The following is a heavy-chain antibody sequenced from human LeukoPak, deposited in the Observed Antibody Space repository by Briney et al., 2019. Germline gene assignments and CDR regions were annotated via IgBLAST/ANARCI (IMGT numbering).Heavy chain of an antibody. CDR1: GYTFTSYG. V-gene: IGHV1-46*01. J-gene: IGHJ4*02. D-gene: IGHD3-9*01. CDR3: ARDLGYYDILTGYYGRAYYFDY. Sequence: ASVKVSCKASGYTFTSYGISWVRQAPGQGLEWMGIINPSGGSTSYAQKFQGRVTMTRDMSTSTVYMELSSLRSEDTAVYYCARDLGYYDILTGYYGRAYYFDYWGQGTLVTVSS. CDR2: INPSGGST.